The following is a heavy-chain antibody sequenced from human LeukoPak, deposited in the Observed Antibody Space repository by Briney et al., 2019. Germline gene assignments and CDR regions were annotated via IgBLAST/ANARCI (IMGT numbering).Heavy chain of an antibody. CDR3: ARHYYDSSGYPNYFHY. Sequence: SETLSLTCSVSGGSISSHYWSWIRQPPGKGLEWIGYIHYSGSTDYNPSLKSRATISVDTSRKQFSLNLNSVTAADTAVYFCARHYYDSSGYPNYFHYWGQGTLVSVSS. J-gene: IGHJ4*02. V-gene: IGHV4-59*08. D-gene: IGHD3-22*01. CDR2: IHYSGST. CDR1: GGSISSHY.